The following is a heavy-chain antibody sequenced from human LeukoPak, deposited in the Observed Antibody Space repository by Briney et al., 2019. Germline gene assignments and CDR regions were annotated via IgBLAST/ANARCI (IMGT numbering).Heavy chain of an antibody. V-gene: IGHV4-59*01. D-gene: IGHD6-13*01. CDR3: ARDPPQPGITAAGYFDL. CDR2: VYYSGST. Sequence: SETLCLTCTVSGDSISSYSWSWIRQPPGKGLEWIGYVYYSGSTNYNPSLKSRVTISADTSKNQFSLKVRSVTAADTAVYYCARDPPQPGITAAGYFDLWGRGTLVTVSS. CDR1: GDSISSYS. J-gene: IGHJ2*01.